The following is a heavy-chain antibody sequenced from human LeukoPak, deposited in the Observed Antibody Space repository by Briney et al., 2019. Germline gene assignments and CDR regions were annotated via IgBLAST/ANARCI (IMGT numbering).Heavy chain of an antibody. V-gene: IGHV3-23*01. Sequence: GGSLRLSCAASGFTFSSYAMSWVRQAPGKGLEWVSAISGSAGSTYYADSVKGRFTISRDNSKNTLYLQMNSLRAEDTALYYCAKVVGMTIFEVFDYWGQGTLVTVSS. CDR1: GFTFSSYA. CDR3: AKVVGMTIFEVFDY. J-gene: IGHJ4*02. D-gene: IGHD3-3*01. CDR2: ISGSAGST.